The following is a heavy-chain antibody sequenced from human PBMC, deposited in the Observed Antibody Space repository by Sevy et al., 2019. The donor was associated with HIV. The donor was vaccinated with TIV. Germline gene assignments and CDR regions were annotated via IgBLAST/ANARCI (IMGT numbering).Heavy chain of an antibody. CDR1: GDSVSSNGAA. D-gene: IGHD2-15*01. Sequence: SKTLSLTCGISGDSVSSNGAAWNWIRQSPSRGLEWLGSTYYTSRWSNDYAASVKSRITINPDTSKNQFSLQLNSVTPEVTAIYYCARDYIVGSRGGQGFDPWGQGTLVTVSS. CDR3: ARDYIVGSRGGQGFDP. V-gene: IGHV6-1*01. CDR2: TYYTSRWSN. J-gene: IGHJ5*02.